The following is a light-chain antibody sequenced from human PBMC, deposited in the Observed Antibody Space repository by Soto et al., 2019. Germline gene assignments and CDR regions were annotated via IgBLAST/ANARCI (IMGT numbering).Light chain of an antibody. CDR2: EVT. CDR1: SSDVGGYKY. Sequence: QSALTQPPSASGSPGQSVTISCTGTSSDVGGYKYVSWYQQHPGKAPKLIIYEVTKRPSGVPDRFSGSKSGNTASLTVSWLQAEDEADYYCSSYAGSILFGTGTKVTV. CDR3: SSYAGSIL. J-gene: IGLJ1*01. V-gene: IGLV2-8*01.